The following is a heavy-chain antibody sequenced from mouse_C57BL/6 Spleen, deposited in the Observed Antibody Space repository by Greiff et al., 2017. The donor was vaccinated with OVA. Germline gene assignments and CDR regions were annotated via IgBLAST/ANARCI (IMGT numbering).Heavy chain of an antibody. CDR1: GYAFTNYL. D-gene: IGHD1-1*01. V-gene: IGHV1-54*01. Sequence: QVQLQQSGAELVRPGTSVKVSCKASGYAFTNYLIEGVKQRPGQGLEWIGVINPGSGGTNYNEKFKGKATLTADKSSSTAYMQLSSLTSEDSAVYFCAREGGYYGSSDWYFDVWGTGTTVTVSS. J-gene: IGHJ1*03. CDR2: INPGSGGT. CDR3: AREGGYYGSSDWYFDV.